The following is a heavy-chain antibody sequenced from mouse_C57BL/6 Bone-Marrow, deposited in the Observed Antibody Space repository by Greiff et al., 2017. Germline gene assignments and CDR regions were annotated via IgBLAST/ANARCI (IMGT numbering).Heavy chain of an antibody. CDR1: GFTFSDYY. D-gene: IGHD4-1*01. CDR2: INYDGSST. V-gene: IGHV5-16*01. J-gene: IGHJ2*01. CDR3: ARGRLGDYFDY. Sequence: EVQVVESEGGLVQPGSSMKLSCTASGFTFSDYYMAWVRQVPEKGLEWVANINYDGSSTYYLDSLKSRFIISRDNAKNILYLQMSSLKSEDTATYYCARGRLGDYFDYWGQGTTLTVSS.